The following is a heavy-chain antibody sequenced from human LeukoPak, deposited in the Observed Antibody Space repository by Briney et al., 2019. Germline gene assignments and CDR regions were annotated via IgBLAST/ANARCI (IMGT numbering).Heavy chain of an antibody. CDR2: IYPGDSDT. D-gene: IGHD6-6*01. Sequence: GESLKISCKGSGYSFTTYWIGWVRQVPGKGLEWMGIIYPGDSDTRYSPPFQGQVTISADKSITTAYLQLSSLKASDTAIYYCAWSVAALYFDYWGQGTLVTVSS. V-gene: IGHV5-51*01. J-gene: IGHJ4*02. CDR1: GYSFTTYW. CDR3: AWSVAALYFDY.